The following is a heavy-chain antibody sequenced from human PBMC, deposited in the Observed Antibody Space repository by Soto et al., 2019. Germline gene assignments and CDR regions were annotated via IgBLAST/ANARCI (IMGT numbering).Heavy chain of an antibody. CDR1: GGSFSGYY. V-gene: IGHV4-34*01. CDR3: ARVRLRYFDWLLAAFDI. J-gene: IGHJ3*02. D-gene: IGHD3-9*01. CDR2: INHSGST. Sequence: PSETLSLTCAVYGGSFSGYYWSWIRQPPGKGLEWIGEINHSGSTNYNPSLKSRVTISVDTSKNQFSLKLGSVTAADTAVYYCARVRLRYFDWLLAAFDIWGQGTMVTVSS.